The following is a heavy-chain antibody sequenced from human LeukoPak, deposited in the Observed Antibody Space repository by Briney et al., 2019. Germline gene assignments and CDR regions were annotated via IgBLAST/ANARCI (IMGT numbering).Heavy chain of an antibody. V-gene: IGHV3-74*01. J-gene: IGHJ4*02. CDR1: GFTFSSYW. D-gene: IGHD5-18*01. Sequence: PGGSLRLSCAASGFTFSSYWMHWVRQAPGKGLVWVSRINSDGSSTSYADSVKGRFTISGDNAKNTLYLQMNSLRAEDTAVYYCAREGYSYGYPSFDYWGQGTLVTVSS. CDR2: INSDGSST. CDR3: AREGYSYGYPSFDY.